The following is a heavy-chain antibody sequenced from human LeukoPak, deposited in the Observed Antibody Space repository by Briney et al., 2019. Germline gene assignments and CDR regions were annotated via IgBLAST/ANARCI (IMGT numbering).Heavy chain of an antibody. CDR2: IRSKANSYAT. V-gene: IGHV3-73*01. Sequence: GGSLRLSCAASGFTFSGSAMHWVRQASGKGLEWVGRIRSKANSYATAYAASVKGRFTISRDDSKNTAYLQMNSLKTEDTAVYYCTRLFASYDSSGYYFGAFDIWGKGTMVTVSS. J-gene: IGHJ3*02. D-gene: IGHD3-22*01. CDR1: GFTFSGSA. CDR3: TRLFASYDSSGYYFGAFDI.